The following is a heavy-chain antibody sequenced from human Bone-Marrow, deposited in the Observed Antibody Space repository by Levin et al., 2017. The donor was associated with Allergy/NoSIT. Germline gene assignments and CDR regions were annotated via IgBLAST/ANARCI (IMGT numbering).Heavy chain of an antibody. V-gene: IGHV4-39*01. CDR3: AGRPKLEYVLVSDYFYGMDV. Sequence: SETLSLTCTVSGGSISGSSYYWGWIRQPPGKGLEWIGNIFYSGSTHYNPSLKSRVTISVDTSKNQFSLKLSSVTGADSAMYFCAGRPKLEYVLVSDYFYGMDVWGQGTMVTVSS. CDR2: IFYSGST. CDR1: GGSISGSSYY. D-gene: IGHD3-3*01. J-gene: IGHJ6*02.